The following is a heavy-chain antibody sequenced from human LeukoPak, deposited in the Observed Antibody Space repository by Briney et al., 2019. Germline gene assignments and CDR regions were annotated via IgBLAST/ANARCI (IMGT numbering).Heavy chain of an antibody. Sequence: GGSLRLSCAASGFSFDDYAMHWVRQAPGKGLEWVSLISWDGDSTYYADSVKGRFTISRDNSKNSLYLQMNSLRTEDTALYYCAKSITAIMKGELDHWGQGTLVTVSS. J-gene: IGHJ4*02. CDR1: GFSFDDYA. V-gene: IGHV3-43*01. D-gene: IGHD3-3*01. CDR3: AKSITAIMKGELDH. CDR2: ISWDGDST.